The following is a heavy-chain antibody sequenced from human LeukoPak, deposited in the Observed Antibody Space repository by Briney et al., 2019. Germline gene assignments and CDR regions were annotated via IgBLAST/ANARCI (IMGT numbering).Heavy chain of an antibody. J-gene: IGHJ4*02. CDR2: IKQDGSEK. V-gene: IGHV3-7*01. D-gene: IGHD2-15*01. CDR1: GFTFSSYW. Sequence: GGSLRLSCAASGFTFSSYWMSWVRQAPGKGLEWVANIKQDGSEKYYVDSVKGRFTISRDNAKNSLYLQMNSLRAEDTAVYYCARGGYCSGGSCYSLLNYFDYWGQGTLVTVSS. CDR3: ARGGYCSGGSCYSLLNYFDY.